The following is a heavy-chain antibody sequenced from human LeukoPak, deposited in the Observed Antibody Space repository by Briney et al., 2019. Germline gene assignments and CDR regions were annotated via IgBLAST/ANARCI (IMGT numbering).Heavy chain of an antibody. CDR2: ISGSGGST. Sequence: GGSLRLSCAASGFTFSSYAMSWVRQAPGKGLEWVSAISGSGGSTYYADSVKGRFTIPRDNSKNTLYLRMNSLRAEDTAVYYCAKDGFGSSWPYYFDYWGQGTLVTVSS. D-gene: IGHD6-13*01. J-gene: IGHJ4*02. CDR1: GFTFSSYA. CDR3: AKDGFGSSWPYYFDY. V-gene: IGHV3-23*01.